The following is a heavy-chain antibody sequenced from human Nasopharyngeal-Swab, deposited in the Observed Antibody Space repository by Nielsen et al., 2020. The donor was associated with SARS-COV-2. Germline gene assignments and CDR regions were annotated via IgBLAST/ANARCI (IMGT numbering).Heavy chain of an antibody. V-gene: IGHV3-30*18. Sequence: GGSLRLSCAASGFTFSSYGMHWVRQAPGKGLEWVAVISYDGSNKYYADSVKGRFTISRDNSKNTLYLQMNSLRAEDTAVYYRAKVTMGYDSSGYSVSYYYYYYGMDVWGQGTTVTVSS. CDR3: AKVTMGYDSSGYSVSYYYYYYGMDV. CDR2: ISYDGSNK. CDR1: GFTFSSYG. D-gene: IGHD3-22*01. J-gene: IGHJ6*02.